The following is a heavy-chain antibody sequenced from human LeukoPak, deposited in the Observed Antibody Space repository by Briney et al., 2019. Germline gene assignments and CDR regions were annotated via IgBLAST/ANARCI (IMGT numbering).Heavy chain of an antibody. Sequence: SETLSLTCTVSGGSINTYYWSWIRQPPGKGLEWIGYNSGTTDYNPSLKSRVTISVDTSKNQFSLNLTSVTAADTAVYYCARGPSPIWFDPWGQGTLVTVSS. J-gene: IGHJ5*02. V-gene: IGHV4-59*01. CDR3: ARGPSPIWFDP. CDR1: GGSINTYY. CDR2: NSGTT.